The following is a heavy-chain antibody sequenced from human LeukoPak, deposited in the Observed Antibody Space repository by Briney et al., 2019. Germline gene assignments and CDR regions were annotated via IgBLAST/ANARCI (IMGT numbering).Heavy chain of an antibody. J-gene: IGHJ3*02. CDR3: ARGRILGRAAIPLRGLGDAFDI. Sequence: SVKVSCKASGGTFSSYAINWVRQAPGQGLEWMGGIIPIFGTANYAQKFQGRVTITADESTSTAYMELSSLRSEDTAVYYCARGRILGRAAIPLRGLGDAFDIWGQGTMVTVSS. V-gene: IGHV1-69*13. CDR1: GGTFSSYA. D-gene: IGHD2-2*02. CDR2: IIPIFGTA.